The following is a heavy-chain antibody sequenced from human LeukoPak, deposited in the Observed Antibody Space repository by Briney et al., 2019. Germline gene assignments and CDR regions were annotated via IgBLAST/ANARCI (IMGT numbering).Heavy chain of an antibody. D-gene: IGHD3-3*01. CDR2: ISSSSSTI. Sequence: GGSLRLSCAASGFTVSSNYMSWVRQAPGKGLEWVSYISSSSSTIYYADSVKGRFTISRDNAKNSLYLQMNSLRDEDTAVYYCAREGEYYDFWSGYYKPRPYFDYWGQGTLVTVSS. J-gene: IGHJ4*02. CDR1: GFTVSSNY. CDR3: AREGEYYDFWSGYYKPRPYFDY. V-gene: IGHV3-48*02.